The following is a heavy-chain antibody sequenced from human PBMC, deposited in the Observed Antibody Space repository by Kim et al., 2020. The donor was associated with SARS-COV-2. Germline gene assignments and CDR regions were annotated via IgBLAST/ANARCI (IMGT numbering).Heavy chain of an antibody. V-gene: IGHV3-23*01. Sequence: GGSLRLSCVAPGFTFNNYAMSWVRQAPGQGLEWVSTINGNDGDTYYADSVKGRFTISRDNSKNTLSLQMNSLRAEETAIYYCASRSPIASAGTGWGQGTLVTVSS. CDR2: INGNDGDT. J-gene: IGHJ4*02. CDR1: GFTFNNYA. D-gene: IGHD6-13*01. CDR3: ASRSPIASAGTG.